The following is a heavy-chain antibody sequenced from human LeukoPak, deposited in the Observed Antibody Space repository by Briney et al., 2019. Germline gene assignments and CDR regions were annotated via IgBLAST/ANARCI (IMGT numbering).Heavy chain of an antibody. V-gene: IGHV3-9*01. CDR2: ISWNSGSI. D-gene: IGHD4-17*01. CDR1: GFTFDDYA. J-gene: IGHJ5*01. CDR3: VRETTWTLDS. Sequence: GRSLRLSCAASGFTFDDYAMHWVRQAPGKGLEWVSGISWNSGSIGYADSVKGRFTISRDNAKNSLYLQMNSLRAEDTAVYYCVRETTWTLDSWGQGTLVTVSS.